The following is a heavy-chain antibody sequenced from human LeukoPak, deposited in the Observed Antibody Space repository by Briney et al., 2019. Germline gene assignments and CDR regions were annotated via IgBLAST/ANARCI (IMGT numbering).Heavy chain of an antibody. V-gene: IGHV3-53*01. CDR1: GFTVSSNY. CDR3: ARETPMVGLYYFDY. Sequence: GGSLRLSCAASGFTVSSNYMSWVRQAPGKGLEWVSVIYSGGSTYYADSVKGRFTISRDNSKNTLYLQMNSLRAEDTAVYYCARETPMVGLYYFDYWGQGTLVTVSS. CDR2: IYSGGST. D-gene: IGHD3-10*01. J-gene: IGHJ4*02.